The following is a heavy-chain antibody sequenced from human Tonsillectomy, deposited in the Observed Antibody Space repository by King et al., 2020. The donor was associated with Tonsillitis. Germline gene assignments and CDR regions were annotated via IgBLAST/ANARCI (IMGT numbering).Heavy chain of an antibody. CDR3: ARTSFYYDSSGYYYEAFDI. CDR1: GYSISSSNW. D-gene: IGHD3-22*01. J-gene: IGHJ3*02. Sequence: QLQESGPGLVKPSDTLSLTCAVSGYSISSSNWWGWIRQPPGKGLEWIGYIYYSGSTYYNPSLKSRVTMSVDTSKNQFSLKLSSVTAVDTAVYYCARTSFYYDSSGYYYEAFDIWGQGTMVTVSS. V-gene: IGHV4-28*01. CDR2: IYYSGST.